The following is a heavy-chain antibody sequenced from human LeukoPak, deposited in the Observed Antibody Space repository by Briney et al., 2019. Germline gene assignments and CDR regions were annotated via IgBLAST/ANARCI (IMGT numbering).Heavy chain of an antibody. CDR2: IHTYNGHT. D-gene: IGHD3-22*01. V-gene: IGHV1-18*01. CDR1: GYTFNSYG. J-gene: IGHJ5*02. CDR3: ARDQYYDSKGWFDP. Sequence: ASVKVSCKSSGYTFNSYGITWVRQAPGQGLEWLGWIHTYNGHTNYAQKLQGRVTMTTDTSTSTAYMELRSLRSDDTAVYYCARDQYYDSKGWFDPWGQGTLVTVSS.